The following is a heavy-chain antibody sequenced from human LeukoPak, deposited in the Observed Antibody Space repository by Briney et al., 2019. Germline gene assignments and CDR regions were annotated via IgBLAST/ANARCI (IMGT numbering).Heavy chain of an antibody. CDR3: ARDAPKYCSSTSCSYFDY. J-gene: IGHJ4*02. V-gene: IGHV3-21*01. Sequence: GGSLRLSCAASGFTFSSYSMNWVRQAPGKGLEWVSSISSSSSYIYYADSVEGRFTISRDNAKNSLYLQMNSLRAEDTAVYYCARDAPKYCSSTSCSYFDYWGQGTLVTVSS. D-gene: IGHD2-2*01. CDR1: GFTFSSYS. CDR2: ISSSSSYI.